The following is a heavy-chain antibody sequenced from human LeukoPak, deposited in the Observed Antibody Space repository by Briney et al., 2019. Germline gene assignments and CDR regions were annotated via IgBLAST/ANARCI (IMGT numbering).Heavy chain of an antibody. CDR3: TRVGYIDEGIDY. Sequence: GGSLRLSCVASGFPFSSYWMTWVRQAPGMGLEWVANIKQDGSKKSYVDSVKGRFTISRDNAKNSLYLQMNSLRAEDTAIYYCTRVGYIDEGIDYWGRGTLVTVSS. CDR2: IKQDGSKK. D-gene: IGHD5-24*01. CDR1: GFPFSSYW. J-gene: IGHJ4*02. V-gene: IGHV3-7*04.